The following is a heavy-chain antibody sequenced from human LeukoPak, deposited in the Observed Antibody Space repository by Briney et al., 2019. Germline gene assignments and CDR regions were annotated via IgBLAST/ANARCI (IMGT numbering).Heavy chain of an antibody. CDR1: GGSFSGYY. CDR3: ARGGYSNSPKRITMVRGVITY. J-gene: IGHJ4*02. V-gene: IGHV4-34*01. CDR2: INHRGST. D-gene: IGHD3-10*01. Sequence: PSETLSLTCAVYGGSFSGYYLSWIRQPPGKGLEWIGEINHRGSTNYNPSLKSRVTISVDTSKNQFSRKLSSVTAADTAVYYCARGGYSNSPKRITMVRGVITYWGQGTLVTVSS.